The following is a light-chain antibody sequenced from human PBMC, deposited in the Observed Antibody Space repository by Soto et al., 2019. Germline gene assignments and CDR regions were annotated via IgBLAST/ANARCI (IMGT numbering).Light chain of an antibody. J-gene: IGKJ1*01. CDR3: QQYNSYSWT. V-gene: IGKV1-5*01. CDR1: QTITRW. CDR2: DAS. Sequence: IQMTQSPSTLSASLGDRVTITCRASQTITRWIAWYQQKPGKAPKLLIYDASTLQSGVPSRFRGSRSGTEFTLTISSLQPDDFETYYCQQYNSYSWTFGQGTKVDIK.